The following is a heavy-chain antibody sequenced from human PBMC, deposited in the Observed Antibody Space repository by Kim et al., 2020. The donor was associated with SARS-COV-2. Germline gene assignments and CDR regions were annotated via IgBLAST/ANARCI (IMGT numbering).Heavy chain of an antibody. Sequence: GDNTYYADSVKGRFTISRDNSKNTLYLQMNSRRAENTAVYYCAKTGQLDSWGQGTLVTVSS. CDR2: GDNT. V-gene: IGHV3-23*01. CDR3: AKTGQLDS. D-gene: IGHD5-18*01. J-gene: IGHJ4*02.